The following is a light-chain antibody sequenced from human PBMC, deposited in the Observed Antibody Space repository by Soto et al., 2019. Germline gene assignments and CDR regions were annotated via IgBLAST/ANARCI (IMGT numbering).Light chain of an antibody. Sequence: EIVLTQSPGTLSLSPGERATLSCRASQSVSSSFLAWYQQKPGQAPRLLIYGASSRATGIPDRFSGSGSGAHFPLTISRLEPEDFAVYYCQQYGSSPPWTFGQGTKVEIK. J-gene: IGKJ1*01. CDR2: GAS. CDR3: QQYGSSPPWT. V-gene: IGKV3-20*01. CDR1: QSVSSSF.